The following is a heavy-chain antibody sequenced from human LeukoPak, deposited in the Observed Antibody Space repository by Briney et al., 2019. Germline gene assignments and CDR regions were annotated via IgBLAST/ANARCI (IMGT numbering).Heavy chain of an antibody. D-gene: IGHD2-21*02. J-gene: IGHJ4*02. CDR3: ARLTAYFDF. CDR2: ISSAGTNK. Sequence: PGGSLRLSCVASGFTFTSYPIHWVRQAPGKGLEWVAVISSAGTNKYYSDSVRGRFTISRDSSKNTLYLQMTRLRAEDTALYYCARLTAYFDFWGQGTQVTVSS. CDR1: GFTFTSYP. V-gene: IGHV3-30-3*01.